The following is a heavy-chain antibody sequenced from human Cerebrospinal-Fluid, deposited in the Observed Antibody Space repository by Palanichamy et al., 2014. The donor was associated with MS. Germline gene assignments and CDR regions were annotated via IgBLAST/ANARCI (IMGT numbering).Heavy chain of an antibody. CDR2: ISYAGHT. D-gene: IGHD7-27*01. Sequence: QLQLQESGPGLVKPSETLSLTCAVSGGSISSASYYWVWIANPQGRGWSGLGKISYAGHTYYTPSLKSRLTISVDASKNQFSLNLTSVTAADTAMYYCARGPVSRGDAPTPWGRGTLVTVSS. CDR1: GGSISSASYY. V-gene: IGHV4-39*01. CDR3: ARGPVSRGDAPTP. J-gene: IGHJ5*02.